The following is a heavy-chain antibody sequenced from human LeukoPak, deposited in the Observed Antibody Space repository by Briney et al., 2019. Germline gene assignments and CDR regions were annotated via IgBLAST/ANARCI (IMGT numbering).Heavy chain of an antibody. CDR1: RFTFSSYA. D-gene: IGHD3-10*01. V-gene: IGHV3-23*01. CDR2: ISGSGGST. CDR3: AKENVLWFGELLYTDAFDI. J-gene: IGHJ3*02. Sequence: PGGSLRLSCAASRFTFSSYAMSWVRQAPGKGLEWVSAISGSGGSTYYADSVKGRFTISRDNSKNTLYLQMNSLRAEDTAVYYCAKENVLWFGELLYTDAFDIWGQGTMVTVSS.